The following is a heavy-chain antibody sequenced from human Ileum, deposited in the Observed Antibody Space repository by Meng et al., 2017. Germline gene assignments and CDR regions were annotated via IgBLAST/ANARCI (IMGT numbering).Heavy chain of an antibody. V-gene: IGHV4-59*01. CDR2: VYYSGRT. CDR3: ATYDFCSASPTNAFDS. Sequence: QVQLQQSGPGLVKPSETLSLTCSVSGASITNYYWSWIRQPPGKALEWIGYVYYSGRTTYNPSLKSRVTISVDTSKNHFSLELVSVTAADTAVYYCATYDFCSASPTNAFDSWGQGTLVTVSS. D-gene: IGHD3-3*01. CDR1: GASITNYY. J-gene: IGHJ4*02.